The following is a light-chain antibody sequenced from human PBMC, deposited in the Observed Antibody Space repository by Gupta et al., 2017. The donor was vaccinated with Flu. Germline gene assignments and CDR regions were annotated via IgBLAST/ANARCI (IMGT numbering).Light chain of an antibody. CDR2: GSS. CDR3: QQNCSSPRT. Sequence: IVFTQSPGTLSLSPGERATLSCRASQSVSSSDLAWHQQKPDHAPILLNYGSSSTATGTPDRISGSACGAYTTLTSSIQDPEYFPVYCWQQNCSSPRTFGQGTKVEIK. CDR1: QSVSSSD. V-gene: IGKV3-20*01. J-gene: IGKJ1*01.